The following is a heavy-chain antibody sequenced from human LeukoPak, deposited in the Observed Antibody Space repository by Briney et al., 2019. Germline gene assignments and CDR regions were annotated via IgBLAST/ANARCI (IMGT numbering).Heavy chain of an antibody. CDR3: ARGSGAYYGSGYGMDV. Sequence: PSETLSLTCAVSGGSISSGGYSWSWIRQPPGKGLEWIGYIYRSGSTYYNPSLKSRVTISVDRSKNQFSLKLSSVTAADTAVYYCARGSGAYYGSGYGMDVWGQGTTVTVS. V-gene: IGHV4-30-2*01. CDR2: IYRSGST. J-gene: IGHJ6*02. CDR1: GGSISSGGYS. D-gene: IGHD3-10*01.